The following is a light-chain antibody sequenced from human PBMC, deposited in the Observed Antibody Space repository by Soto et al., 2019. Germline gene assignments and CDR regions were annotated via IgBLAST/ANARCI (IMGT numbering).Light chain of an antibody. CDR1: QSVSSSS. CDR2: GAS. V-gene: IGKV3-20*01. Sequence: EIVMTQSPTILSVSPGERATLSCRAGQSVSSSSLAWYQQKPGQAPRFLIYGASTRATGIPDRFSGAGSGTDFTLTISRLEPEDFAVYYCQQYGTSPTTFGQGTKVDIK. J-gene: IGKJ1*01. CDR3: QQYGTSPTT.